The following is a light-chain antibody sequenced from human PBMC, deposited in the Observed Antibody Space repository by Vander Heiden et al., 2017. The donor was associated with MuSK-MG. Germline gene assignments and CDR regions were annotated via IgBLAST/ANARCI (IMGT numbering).Light chain of an antibody. J-gene: IGKJ3*01. CDR3: HQHYNVPFT. CDR1: QSVLYSSNNKNY. Sequence: DIVMTQSPESLAVSLGETATIHCKSSQSVLYSSNNKNYLAWYQQKPGQPPKLLIYWASTRESGVPDRFSGSGSGTDFSLTISSLQAEDVAVYYCHQHYNVPFTFGPGTKVDTK. CDR2: WAS. V-gene: IGKV4-1*01.